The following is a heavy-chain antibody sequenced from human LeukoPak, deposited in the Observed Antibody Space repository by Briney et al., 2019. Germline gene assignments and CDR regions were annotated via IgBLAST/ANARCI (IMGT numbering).Heavy chain of an antibody. CDR2: INSDGSST. Sequence: GGSLRLSCAASGFTFSSYWMHWVRHAPGKGLVWVSRINSDGSSTNYADSVKGRFTISRDNAKNTLYLQMNSLRAEDTALYYCARLYSGSGRTLDYWGQGTLVTVSS. D-gene: IGHD3-10*01. CDR3: ARLYSGSGRTLDY. V-gene: IGHV3-74*01. J-gene: IGHJ4*02. CDR1: GFTFSSYW.